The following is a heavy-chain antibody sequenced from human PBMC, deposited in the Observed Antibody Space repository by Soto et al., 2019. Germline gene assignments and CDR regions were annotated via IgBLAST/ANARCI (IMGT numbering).Heavy chain of an antibody. D-gene: IGHD2-2*01. CDR3: ASDIVVVPAAMPRLYYYYGMDV. V-gene: IGHV1-69*02. CDR1: GGTFSSYT. CDR2: IIPILGIA. Sequence: SVKVSCKASGGTFSSYTISWVRQAPGQGLEWMGRIIPILGIANYAQKFQGRVTITADKSTSTAYMELSSLRSEDTAVYYCASDIVVVPAAMPRLYYYYGMDVWGQGTKVTGSS. J-gene: IGHJ6*02.